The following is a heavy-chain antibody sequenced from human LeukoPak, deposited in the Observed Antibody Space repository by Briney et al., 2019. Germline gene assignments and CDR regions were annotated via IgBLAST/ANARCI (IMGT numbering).Heavy chain of an antibody. CDR1: GFTFSNHA. Sequence: GGSLRLSRVSSGFTFSNHAMHWVRQAPGKGLEWVAVTSDDGSSKYYVDSVKGRFTISRDNSKNTLYLQMNSLRPEDTAMYYCARVDDLDAFDIWGQGTMVTVSS. CDR2: TSDDGSSK. J-gene: IGHJ3*02. V-gene: IGHV3-30*04. D-gene: IGHD2-2*03. CDR3: ARVDDLDAFDI.